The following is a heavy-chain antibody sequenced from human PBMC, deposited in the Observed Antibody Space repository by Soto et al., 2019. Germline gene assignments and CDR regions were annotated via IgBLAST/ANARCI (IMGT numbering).Heavy chain of an antibody. J-gene: IGHJ5*02. V-gene: IGHV4-34*01. CDR3: ARSKAGTTNHWFDP. CDR1: GGSFSGYY. D-gene: IGHD1-1*01. CDR2: INHSGST. Sequence: SETLSLTCAVYGGSFSGYYWSWIRQPPGKGLEWIGEINHSGSTNYNPSLKSRVTISVDTSKNQFSLKLSSVTAADTAVYCCARSKAGTTNHWFDPWGQGTLVTVSS.